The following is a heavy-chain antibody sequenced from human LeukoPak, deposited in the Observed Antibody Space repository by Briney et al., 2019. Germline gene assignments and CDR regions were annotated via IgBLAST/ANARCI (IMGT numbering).Heavy chain of an antibody. CDR1: GFTLRSYD. J-gene: IGHJ4*02. Sequence: GGSLRLSCAASGFTLRSYDMSWVRQAPGKGLEWVAATSGSGGNTYYADSVKGRFTISRDNSKNTLYLQMNSLRAKDTAVYYCAKEYSGYDFDYWGQGILVTVSS. CDR3: AKEYSGYDFDY. CDR2: TSGSGGNT. V-gene: IGHV3-23*01. D-gene: IGHD5-12*01.